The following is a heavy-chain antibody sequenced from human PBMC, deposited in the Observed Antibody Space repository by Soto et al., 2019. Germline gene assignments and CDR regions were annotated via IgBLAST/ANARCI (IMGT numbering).Heavy chain of an antibody. V-gene: IGHV2-5*02. CDR2: IYWDYDK. J-gene: IGHJ4*02. CDR3: AHRTWPSMGFDY. Sequence: QITLKESGPTLVKPTQTLTLTCTFSGFSLSTNAEGVGWLRQPPGKALEWLALIYWDYDKRYNPSLKTRLTXXXXXXXXXXXXXXXXXXXXDTATYCCAHRTWPSMGFDYWGQGSLVIVSS. D-gene: IGHD2-21*01. CDR1: GFSLSTNAEG.